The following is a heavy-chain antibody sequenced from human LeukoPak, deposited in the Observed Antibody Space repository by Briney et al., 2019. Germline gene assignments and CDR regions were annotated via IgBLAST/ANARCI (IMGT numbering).Heavy chain of an antibody. Sequence: PGGSLRLSCAASGFTFSTFAMLWVRQPPGKGLEWVSSFFPSGGEIHYADSVRGRFTISRDNSKRTLSLQMNSLRAEDTAIYYCATYRQVLLPFESWGQGTLVTVSS. CDR3: ATYRQVLLPFES. V-gene: IGHV3-23*01. J-gene: IGHJ4*02. CDR2: FFPSGGEI. D-gene: IGHD2-8*02. CDR1: GFTFSTFA.